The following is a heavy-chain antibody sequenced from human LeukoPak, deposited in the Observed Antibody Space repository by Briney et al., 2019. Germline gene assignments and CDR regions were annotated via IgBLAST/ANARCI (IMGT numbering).Heavy chain of an antibody. CDR2: IIPIFGTA. Sequence: SVKVSCKASGGTFSSYAISWVRQAPGQGLEWMGGIIPIFGTANYAQKFQGRVTITTDESTSTAYMELSSLRSEDTAVYYCARDFYDILTGYFPTRYYMDVWGKGTTVTVSS. CDR1: GGTFSSYA. V-gene: IGHV1-69*05. J-gene: IGHJ6*03. CDR3: ARDFYDILTGYFPTRYYMDV. D-gene: IGHD3-9*01.